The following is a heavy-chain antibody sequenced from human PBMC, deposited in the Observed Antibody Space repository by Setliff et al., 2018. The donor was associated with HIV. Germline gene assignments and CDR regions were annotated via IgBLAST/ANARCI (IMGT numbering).Heavy chain of an antibody. CDR2: FDPDDGET. V-gene: IGHV1-24*01. CDR3: ARAPKWNGNYYYMDV. CDR1: GGTFSRYA. D-gene: IGHD1-20*01. J-gene: IGHJ6*03. Sequence: ASVKVSCKASGGTFSRYAINWVRQAPGQGLEWMGGFDPDDGETVYAQQFQGRVTMTEDTSTDTAYMELTSLRSEDTAVYYCARAPKWNGNYYYMDVWGKGTTVTVSS.